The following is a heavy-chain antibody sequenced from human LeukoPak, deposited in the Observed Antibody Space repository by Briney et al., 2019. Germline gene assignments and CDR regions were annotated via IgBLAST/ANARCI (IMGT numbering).Heavy chain of an antibody. CDR3: AKVLGSRMAVSDPFDY. Sequence: GGSLRLSCAASGFPFSGYALNWVRQAPGKGLEWVSAISGSGGTIFYADSVKGRFTISRDHSKNTLYLQMNSLRAEDTAVYYCAKVLGSRMAVSDPFDYWGQGTLVTVSS. CDR2: ISGSGGTI. J-gene: IGHJ4*02. CDR1: GFPFSGYA. V-gene: IGHV3-23*01. D-gene: IGHD5-24*01.